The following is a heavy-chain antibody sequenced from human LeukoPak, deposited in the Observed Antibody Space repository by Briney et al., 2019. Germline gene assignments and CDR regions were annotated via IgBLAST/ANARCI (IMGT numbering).Heavy chain of an antibody. CDR2: INHSGST. V-gene: IGHV4-34*01. Sequence: SETLSLTCAVYGGSFSGYYWSWIRQPPGKGLEWIGEINHSGSTNYNPSLKSRVTISVDTSKNQFSLKLSSVTAADTAVYYCARARYYDRSGYQKGAFDIWAKGQWSPSLQ. J-gene: IGHJ3*02. CDR1: GGSFSGYY. CDR3: ARARYYDRSGYQKGAFDI. D-gene: IGHD3-22*01.